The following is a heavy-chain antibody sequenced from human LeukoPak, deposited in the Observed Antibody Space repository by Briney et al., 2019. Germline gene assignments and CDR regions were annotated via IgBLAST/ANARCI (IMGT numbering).Heavy chain of an antibody. CDR2: IKQDGSEK. D-gene: IGHD4-23*01. CDR3: ARDRWYMDV. Sequence: GGSLGLSCVASGFTFSSYWMSWVRQAPGKGLEWVANIKQDGSEKYYVDSVKGRFTISRDNAKNSLYLQMNSLRAEDTAVYYCARDRWYMDVWGKGTTVTVSS. CDR1: GFTFSSYW. J-gene: IGHJ6*03. V-gene: IGHV3-7*01.